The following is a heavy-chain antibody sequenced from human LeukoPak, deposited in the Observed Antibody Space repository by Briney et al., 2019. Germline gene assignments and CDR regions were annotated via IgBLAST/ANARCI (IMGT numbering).Heavy chain of an antibody. Sequence: GASVKVSCKASGYTFTDYYIHWVRQAPGQGLEWMGWINPNSGATNYAQKFQGRVTMARATSISTAYMELSRLTSDDTAVYFCARDESERADAYQSYWGQGTRVIVPS. J-gene: IGHJ4*02. CDR2: INPNSGAT. CDR3: ARDESERADAYQSY. D-gene: IGHD3-16*01. CDR1: GYTFTDYY. V-gene: IGHV1-2*02.